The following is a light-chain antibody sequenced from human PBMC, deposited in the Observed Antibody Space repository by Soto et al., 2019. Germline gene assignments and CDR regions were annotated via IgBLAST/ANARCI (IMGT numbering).Light chain of an antibody. Sequence: EIVMTQSPATLSVSPGERATLSCRASQSVSSNLAWYQQKPGQAPRLLINGASTRATGIPARFSGSGSGTEFTLTISSLQSEDFAVYYCQQYKNWPYTFGQGTKLEIK. V-gene: IGKV3-15*01. J-gene: IGKJ2*01. CDR2: GAS. CDR1: QSVSSN. CDR3: QQYKNWPYT.